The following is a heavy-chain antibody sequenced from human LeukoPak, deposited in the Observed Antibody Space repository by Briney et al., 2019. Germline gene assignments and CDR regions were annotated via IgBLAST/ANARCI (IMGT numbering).Heavy chain of an antibody. V-gene: IGHV4-4*02. J-gene: IGHJ5*02. CDR3: ARRRRDFWSGYYEAWFDP. CDR2: IYHSGST. Sequence: SGTLSLTCAVSGGSISSSNWWSWVRQPPGKGLEWIGEIYHSGSTNYNPSLKSRVTISVDTSKNQFSLKLSSVTAADTAVYYCARRRRDFWSGYYEAWFDPWGQGTLVTVSS. CDR1: GGSISSSNW. D-gene: IGHD3-3*01.